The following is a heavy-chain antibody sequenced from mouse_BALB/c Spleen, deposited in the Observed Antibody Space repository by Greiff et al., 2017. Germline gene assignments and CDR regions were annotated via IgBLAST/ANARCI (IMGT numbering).Heavy chain of an antibody. Sequence: VQGVESGPGLVAPSQSLSITCTVSGFSLTSYGVHWVRQPPGKGLEWLGVIWAGGSTNYNSALMSRLSISKDNSKSQVFLKMNSLQTDDTAMYYCARDRYDRYGVADWGQGSLVTVAA. CDR1: GFSLTSYG. CDR3: ARDRYDRYGVAD. V-gene: IGHV2-9*02. D-gene: IGHD2-14*01. J-gene: IGHJ3*01. CDR2: IWAGGST.